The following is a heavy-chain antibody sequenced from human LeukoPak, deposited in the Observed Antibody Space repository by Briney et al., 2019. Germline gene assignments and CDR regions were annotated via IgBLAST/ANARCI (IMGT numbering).Heavy chain of an antibody. Sequence: SQTLSLTCTVSGGSISSYYWSWIRQPAGKGLEWIGRIYTSGSTNYNPSLKSRVTMSVDTSKNQFSLKLSSVTAADTAVYYCARGRDGYNLDWFDPWGQGTLVTVSS. CDR2: IYTSGST. J-gene: IGHJ5*02. D-gene: IGHD5-24*01. CDR1: GGSISSYY. CDR3: ARGRDGYNLDWFDP. V-gene: IGHV4-4*07.